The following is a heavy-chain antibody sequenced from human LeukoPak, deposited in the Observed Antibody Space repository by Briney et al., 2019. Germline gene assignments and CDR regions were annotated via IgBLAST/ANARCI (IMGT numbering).Heavy chain of an antibody. CDR1: GYMFIDYF. Sequence: SVKVSCKASGYMFIDYFIQWLRQTPGQGLEWIGWINPKSGDTRFSQKFQGRVTMTRDTSINTVYMELNRLTSDDTAIYYCARDGLLLALCYDSWGQGTPVIVSS. V-gene: IGHV1-2*02. J-gene: IGHJ4*02. CDR3: ARDGLLLALCYDS. D-gene: IGHD2-8*01. CDR2: INPKSGDT.